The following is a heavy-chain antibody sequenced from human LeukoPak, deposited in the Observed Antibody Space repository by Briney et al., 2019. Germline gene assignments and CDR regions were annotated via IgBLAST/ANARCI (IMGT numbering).Heavy chain of an antibody. V-gene: IGHV4-4*07. CDR1: GGSISSYY. Sequence: SETLSLTCTVSGGSISSYYWSWIRQPAGKGLEWIGRIYTSGSTNYNPSLKSRVTMSVDTSKNQFSLKLSSVTAADTAVYYCARGAPYSLDSSGWYSYDYWGQGTLVTVSS. CDR3: ARGAPYSLDSSGWYSYDY. D-gene: IGHD6-19*01. J-gene: IGHJ4*02. CDR2: IYTSGST.